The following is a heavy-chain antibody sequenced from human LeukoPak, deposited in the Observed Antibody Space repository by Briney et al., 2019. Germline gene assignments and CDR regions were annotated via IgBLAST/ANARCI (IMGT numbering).Heavy chain of an antibody. CDR1: GGSFSGYY. D-gene: IGHD2-15*01. V-gene: IGHV4-34*01. CDR3: ARGEESLGYCSGGSCSYMDV. J-gene: IGHJ6*03. Sequence: SSETLSLTCAVYGGSFSGYYWSWIRQPPGKGLEWIGEINHSGSTNYNPSLKSRVTISVDTSKNQFSLKLSSVTAADTAVYYCARGEESLGYCSGGSCSYMDVWGKGTTVTVSS. CDR2: INHSGST.